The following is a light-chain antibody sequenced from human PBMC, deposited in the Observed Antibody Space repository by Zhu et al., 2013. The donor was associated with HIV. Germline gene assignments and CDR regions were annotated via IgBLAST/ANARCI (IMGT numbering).Light chain of an antibody. CDR2: EVS. V-gene: IGLV2-14*03. Sequence: QSALTQPASVSGSPGQSITISCTGTSSDIGGYNYVSWYQQHPGKAPQLLLFEVSHRPSGVSNRFSGSKSGNTASLTISGLQAEDEATYYCNSYRSSSTLVVFGGGTTLAVL. CDR1: SSDIGGYNY. J-gene: IGLJ2*01. CDR3: NSYRSSSTLVV.